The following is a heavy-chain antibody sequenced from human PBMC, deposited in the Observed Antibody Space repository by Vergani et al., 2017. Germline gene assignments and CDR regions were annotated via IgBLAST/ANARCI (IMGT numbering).Heavy chain of an antibody. CDR3: ARGTIYCSSTSCYGIYYYYYGMDV. Sequence: QVQLVQSGAEVKKPGASVKVSCKASGYTFTGYYMHWVRQAPGQGLEWMGWINPNSGGTNYAQKFQGRVTMTRDTSISTAYMELGRLRSDDTAVYYCARGTIYCSSTSCYGIYYYYYGMDVWGQGTTVTVSS. D-gene: IGHD2-2*01. V-gene: IGHV1-2*02. CDR1: GYTFTGYY. J-gene: IGHJ6*02. CDR2: INPNSGGT.